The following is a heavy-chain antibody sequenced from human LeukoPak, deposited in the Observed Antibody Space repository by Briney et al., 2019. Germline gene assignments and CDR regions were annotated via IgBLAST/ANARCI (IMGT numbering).Heavy chain of an antibody. CDR1: GFTFSSYA. CDR3: AKSLPYGSGSYFPYYFDY. Sequence: GGSLRLSCAASGFTFSSYAMSWVRQAPGKGLEWVSAISGSGGSTYYADSVKGRFTISRDNSKNTLYLQMNSLRAEDTAVYYCAKSLPYGSGSYFPYYFDYWGQGTLVTVSS. CDR2: ISGSGGST. J-gene: IGHJ4*02. V-gene: IGHV3-23*01. D-gene: IGHD3-10*01.